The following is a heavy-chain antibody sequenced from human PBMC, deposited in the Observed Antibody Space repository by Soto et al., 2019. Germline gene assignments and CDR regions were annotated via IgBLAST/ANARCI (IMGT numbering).Heavy chain of an antibody. V-gene: IGHV1-18*01. CDR2: ISAYNGNT. J-gene: IGHJ4*02. Sequence: QVQLVQSGAEVKKPGASVKVSCKASGYTFTSYGISWVRQAPGQGLEWMGWISAYNGNTNYAQKLQGRVTMTTDSSTSTAYMELRRLRSDDTAVYYCATAHDYDDSSGYRDADYWGQGTLVTVSS. D-gene: IGHD3-22*01. CDR3: ATAHDYDDSSGYRDADY. CDR1: GYTFTSYG.